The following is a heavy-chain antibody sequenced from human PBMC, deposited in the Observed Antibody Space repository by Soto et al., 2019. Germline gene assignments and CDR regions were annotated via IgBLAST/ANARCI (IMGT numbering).Heavy chain of an antibody. CDR2: INPNSGGT. Sequence: ASVKVSCKASGYTFTSYAMHWVRQAPGQGLEWMGWINPNSGGTNYAQKFQGWVTMTRDTSISTAYMELSRLRSDDTAVYYCARAACSGGSCYPGTLVSWGQGTLVTVSS. J-gene: IGHJ5*02. V-gene: IGHV1-2*04. D-gene: IGHD2-15*01. CDR1: GYTFTSYA. CDR3: ARAACSGGSCYPGTLVS.